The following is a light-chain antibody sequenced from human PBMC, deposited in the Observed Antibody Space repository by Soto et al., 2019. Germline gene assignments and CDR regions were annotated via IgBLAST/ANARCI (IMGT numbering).Light chain of an antibody. CDR2: ATT. CDR3: QQSHGIPYT. V-gene: IGKV1-39*01. J-gene: IGKJ2*01. CDR1: QTISTY. Sequence: DIQMTQSPSSLSASVGDRVTITCRASQTISTYLNWYQQKPGKAPKLLIYATTSLQSGVPSSFSASGSGTDFTLTISSLQPEDFAIYYCQQSHGIPYTFGQGTKLEIK.